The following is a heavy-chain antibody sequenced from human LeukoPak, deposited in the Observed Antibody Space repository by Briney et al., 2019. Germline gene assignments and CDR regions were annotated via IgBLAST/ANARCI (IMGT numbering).Heavy chain of an antibody. Sequence: FSXYAXXWVRQAPGKGLEWVSAISGSGGSTYYADSVKGRFTISRDNSKNTLYLQMNSLRAEDTAVYYCAKAAGIAAREYPADYWGQGTLVTVSS. V-gene: IGHV3-23*01. CDR3: AKAAGIAAREYPADY. J-gene: IGHJ4*02. CDR1: FSXYA. D-gene: IGHD6-6*01. CDR2: ISGSGGST.